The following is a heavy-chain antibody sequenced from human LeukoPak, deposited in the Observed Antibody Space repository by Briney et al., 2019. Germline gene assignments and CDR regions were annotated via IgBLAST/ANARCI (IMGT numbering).Heavy chain of an antibody. CDR3: ARGRYYYYYMDV. Sequence: ASVKVSCKASGYTFTGYYMHWVRRAPGQGLEWMGWINPNSGGTNYAQKFQGRVTMTRDTSISTAYMELSRLRSDDTAVYYCARGRYYYYYMDVWGKGTTVTISS. CDR1: GYTFTGYY. CDR2: INPNSGGT. V-gene: IGHV1-2*02. D-gene: IGHD2-15*01. J-gene: IGHJ6*03.